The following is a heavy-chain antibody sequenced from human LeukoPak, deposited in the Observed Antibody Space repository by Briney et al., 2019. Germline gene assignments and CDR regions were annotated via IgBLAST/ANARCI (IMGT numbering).Heavy chain of an antibody. J-gene: IGHJ4*02. V-gene: IGHV3-21*01. CDR3: ARTSGLTVAPDY. CDR2: IRSSTTYI. Sequence: GGPLRLSCAASGFPFSRYNMNWVRQAPGKGLEWVSSIRSSTTYIYYADSVKGRFTISRDNAKNSLYLQMNSLRAEDTGVYYCARTSGLTVAPDYWGQGTLVTVSS. D-gene: IGHD4-11*01. CDR1: GFPFSRYN.